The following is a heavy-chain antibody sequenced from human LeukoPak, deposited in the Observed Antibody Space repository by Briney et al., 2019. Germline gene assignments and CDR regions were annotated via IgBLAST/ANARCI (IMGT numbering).Heavy chain of an antibody. CDR2: MYTSGIT. Sequence: SQTLSLTCTVSGGSISSGSYDWRWIRQPAGKGLEWIVRMYTSGITNYTPSLKSRVTISVDTSKNQFSLKLSSVTAADTAVYYCARVWITKFDYWGQGTLVTVSS. CDR3: ARVWITKFDY. V-gene: IGHV4-61*02. CDR1: GGSISSGSYD. J-gene: IGHJ4*02. D-gene: IGHD5-12*01.